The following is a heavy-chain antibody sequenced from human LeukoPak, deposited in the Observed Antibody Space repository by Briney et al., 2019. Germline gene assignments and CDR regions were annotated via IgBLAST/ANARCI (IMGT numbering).Heavy chain of an antibody. D-gene: IGHD6-6*01. CDR1: GYSISSGYY. J-gene: IGHJ6*03. CDR3: AREGLRSIAARRGTRDYMDV. V-gene: IGHV4-38-2*02. CDR2: IYHSGST. Sequence: SETLSLTCTVSGYSISSGYYWGWIRQPPGKGLEWIGSIYHSGSTYYNPSLKSRVTISVDTSKNQFSLKLSSVTAADTAVYYCAREGLRSIAARRGTRDYMDVWGKGTTVIVSS.